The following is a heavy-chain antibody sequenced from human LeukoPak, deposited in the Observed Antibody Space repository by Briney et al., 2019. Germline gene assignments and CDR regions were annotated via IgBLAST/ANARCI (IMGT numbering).Heavy chain of an antibody. Sequence: GSLRLSCAASGFTFSSYAMHWVRQAPGKGLEWVAVISYDGSNKYYADSVKGRFTISRDNSKNTLYLQMNSLRAEDTAVYYCATLGSEDGMDVWGQGTTVTVSS. V-gene: IGHV3-30*04. CDR1: GFTFSSYA. J-gene: IGHJ6*02. CDR2: ISYDGSNK. CDR3: ATLGSEDGMDV. D-gene: IGHD5-12*01.